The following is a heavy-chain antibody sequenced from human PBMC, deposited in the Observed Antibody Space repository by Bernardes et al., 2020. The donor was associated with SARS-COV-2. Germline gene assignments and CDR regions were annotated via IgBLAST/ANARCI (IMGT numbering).Heavy chain of an antibody. V-gene: IGHV4-39*01. Sequence: SETLSLTCTVSGGSMSSGTYYWGWIRQTPGKGLEWIGSVFYRGTTYYSPSLKSRVTITVDTSKNQFSLRLSSVTAADTALYYCARLEMAYHFDHWGRGTLVTVSS. D-gene: IGHD3-3*01. CDR2: VFYRGTT. CDR1: GGSMSSGTYY. CDR3: ARLEMAYHFDH. J-gene: IGHJ4*02.